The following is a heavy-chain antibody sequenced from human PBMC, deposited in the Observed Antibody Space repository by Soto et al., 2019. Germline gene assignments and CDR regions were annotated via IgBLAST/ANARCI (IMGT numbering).Heavy chain of an antibody. CDR3: ARVPSPFDFYHAMDV. V-gene: IGHV4-30-4*02. CDR1: GDSIGSGNKY. J-gene: IGHJ6*02. D-gene: IGHD3-16*01. CDR2: IFSSGTT. Sequence: SETLSLTCTVSGDSIGSGNKYWSWIRKAPGKGLEWIGYIFSSGTTYYNPSLKSRLTTSLDTSQNQFSLKLNSVTAADTAVYSCARVPSPFDFYHAMDVWGQGTTVTVSS.